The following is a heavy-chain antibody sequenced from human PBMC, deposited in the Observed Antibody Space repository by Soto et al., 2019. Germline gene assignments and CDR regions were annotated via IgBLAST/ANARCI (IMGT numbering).Heavy chain of an antibody. J-gene: IGHJ6*02. V-gene: IGHV3-23*01. CDR1: GFTFSSYA. Sequence: PGGSLRLSCAASGFTFSSYAMSWVRQAPGKGLEWVSAISGSGGSTYYADSVKGRFTISRDNSKNTLYLQMNSLRAEDTAVYYCATLLTTPSVIAYYGMDVWGQGTTVTVSS. CDR2: ISGSGGST. D-gene: IGHD4-17*01. CDR3: ATLLTTPSVIAYYGMDV.